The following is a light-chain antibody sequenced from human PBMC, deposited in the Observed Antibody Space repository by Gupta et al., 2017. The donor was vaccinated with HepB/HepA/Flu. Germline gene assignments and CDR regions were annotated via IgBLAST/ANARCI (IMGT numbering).Light chain of an antibody. CDR1: ALPKQY. J-gene: IGLJ1*01. CDR2: KDS. CDR3: QSADSSGTYV. Sequence: SYELTQPPSVSVSPGQTARITGSGDALPKQYAYWYQQKPGQAPVLVIYKDSERPSGIPERFSGSSSGTTITVTISGVQAEDEDDYYCQSADSSGTYVFGTGTKVTVL. V-gene: IGLV3-25*03.